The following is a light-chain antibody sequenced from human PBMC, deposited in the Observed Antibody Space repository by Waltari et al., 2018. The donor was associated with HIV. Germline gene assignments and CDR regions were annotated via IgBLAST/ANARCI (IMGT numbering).Light chain of an antibody. Sequence: QSVLTQPPSVSEAPRQRVTISCSGSSPNIGHNAVNWYQQLPGKAPKLLIYYDDLLPSGVSDRCSGSKAGTSASLAISGLQSEDEADYYCASWDDSLNGPVFGGGTKLTVL. CDR1: SPNIGHNA. CDR3: ASWDDSLNGPV. J-gene: IGLJ2*01. V-gene: IGLV1-36*01. CDR2: YDD.